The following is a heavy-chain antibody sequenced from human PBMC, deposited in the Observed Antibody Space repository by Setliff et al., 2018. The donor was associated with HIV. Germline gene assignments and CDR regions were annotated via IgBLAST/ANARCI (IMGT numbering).Heavy chain of an antibody. CDR1: GGSINSSSYY. D-gene: IGHD6-19*01. V-gene: IGHV4-39*01. CDR2: IYYSGST. J-gene: IGHJ4*02. CDR3: ASQGRSGWLWGGFVS. Sequence: ASESLSLTCTVSGGSINSSSYYWIWVRQPPGEGLEWIGNIYYSGSTYYNPSLKSRTTISVDTSQNQLSLKLTSVTAADTAVYYCASQGRSGWLWGGFVSWGQGTLVTVTS.